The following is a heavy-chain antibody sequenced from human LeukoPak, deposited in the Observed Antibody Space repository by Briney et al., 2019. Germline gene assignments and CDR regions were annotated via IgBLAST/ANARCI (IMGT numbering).Heavy chain of an antibody. CDR2: IYTSGST. J-gene: IGHJ5*02. V-gene: IGHV4-4*09. CDR3: AGDSSGYYYS. Sequence: SETLSLTCTVSGGSISSYYWSWIRQPPGKGLVWIGYIYTSGSTNYNPSLKSRVTISVDTSKNQFSLKLSSVTAADTAVYYCAGDSSGYYYSWGQGTLVTVSS. CDR1: GGSISSYY. D-gene: IGHD3-22*01.